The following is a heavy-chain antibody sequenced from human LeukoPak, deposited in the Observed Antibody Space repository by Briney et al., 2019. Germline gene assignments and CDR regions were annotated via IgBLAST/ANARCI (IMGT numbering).Heavy chain of an antibody. J-gene: IGHJ4*02. D-gene: IGHD1-26*01. CDR3: ASPSAATQYYFDF. CDR2: IYSGGGT. Sequence: GGSLRLSCAASGFTVSSNYMSWVRQAPGKGLEWVSVIYSGGGTYYADSVKGRFTISKDNSRNTLYLQMNSLRAEDTAVYYCASPSAATQYYFDFWGQGTLVTVSS. CDR1: GFTVSSNY. V-gene: IGHV3-66*01.